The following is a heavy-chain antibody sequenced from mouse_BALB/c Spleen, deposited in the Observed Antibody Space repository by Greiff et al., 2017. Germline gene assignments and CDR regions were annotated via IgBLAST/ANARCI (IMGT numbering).Heavy chain of an antibody. CDR3: ARERRDFDV. Sequence: EVKLVESGPGLVKPSQTVSFTCTVTGISITTGNYRWSWIRPFPGNKLEWIGYIYYSGTITYNQSLTSRTTITKDTSKNQFFLEMNALTAEDTATNYCARERRDFDVWGAGTTVTVSS. J-gene: IGHJ1*01. CDR1: GISITTGNYR. V-gene: IGHV3-5*02. CDR2: IYYSGTI.